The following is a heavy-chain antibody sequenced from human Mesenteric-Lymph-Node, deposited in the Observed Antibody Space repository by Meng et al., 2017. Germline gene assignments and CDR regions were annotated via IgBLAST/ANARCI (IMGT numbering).Heavy chain of an antibody. D-gene: IGHD3-22*01. CDR1: GYTFSGYD. Sequence: QLVQLGSRVKKPGTAVKVSCKASGYTFSGYDMHWVRQAPGQGLEWMGRINPNSGGTNYAQKFQGRVTMTRDTYISTAYMELSRLRSDDTAVYYCARVPITMIVVVITTYFDYWGQGTPVTGSS. V-gene: IGHV1-2*06. J-gene: IGHJ4*02. CDR3: ARVPITMIVVVITTYFDY. CDR2: INPNSGGT.